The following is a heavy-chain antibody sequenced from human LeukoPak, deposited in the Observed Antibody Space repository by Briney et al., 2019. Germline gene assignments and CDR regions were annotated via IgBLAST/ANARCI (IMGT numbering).Heavy chain of an antibody. CDR2: ITSSSYI. Sequence: GGSLRLSCEASGFTFSYYTMNWVRQAPGKGLEWVSSITSSSYIYYADSVKGRFTISRDNAKNSLYLQMNSLRAEDTAVYYCARDLLRYCNDSSCYGPSVVWGKGTTATVSS. CDR1: GFTFSYYT. CDR3: ARDLLRYCNDSSCYGPSVV. V-gene: IGHV3-21*01. D-gene: IGHD2-15*01. J-gene: IGHJ6*04.